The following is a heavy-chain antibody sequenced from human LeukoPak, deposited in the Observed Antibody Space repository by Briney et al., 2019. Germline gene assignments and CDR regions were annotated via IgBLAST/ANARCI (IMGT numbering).Heavy chain of an antibody. CDR3: ARNYYDSSGYYLHPDY. J-gene: IGHJ4*02. D-gene: IGHD3-22*01. CDR2: IIPIFGTA. CDR1: GGTFSSYA. Sequence: GASVKVSCKASGGTFSSYAISWVRQAPGQGLEWMGGIIPIFGTANYAQKFQGRVTITADESTSTAYMELSSLRSEDTAAYYCARNYYDSSGYYLHPDYWGQGTLVTVSS. V-gene: IGHV1-69*13.